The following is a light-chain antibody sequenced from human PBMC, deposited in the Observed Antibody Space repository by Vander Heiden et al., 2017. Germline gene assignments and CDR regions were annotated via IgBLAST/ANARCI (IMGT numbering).Light chain of an antibody. J-gene: IGKJ4*01. CDR1: QDISQY. V-gene: IGKV1-33*01. CDR2: DAS. CDR3: QHYDNLPLT. Sequence: DIQMTPSPSSPSASVGDRITITCPASQDISQYLNWFQQKPREAPKLLIYDASILETGVPSRFSGSGSGTDFTFTIGSLQPEDIATYYCQHYDNLPLTFGGGTKVEIK.